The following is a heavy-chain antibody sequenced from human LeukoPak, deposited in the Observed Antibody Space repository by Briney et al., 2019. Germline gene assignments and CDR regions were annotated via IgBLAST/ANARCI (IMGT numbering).Heavy chain of an antibody. J-gene: IGHJ4*02. CDR3: ARDLAGWFGELLPDY. CDR1: HYTFTSYG. CDR2: ISAYNGNT. V-gene: IGHV1-18*04. Sequence: GASVKLSCSAAHYTFTSYGISWVRQAPGQGREWRGWISAYNGNTNYAQKLQGRVTMTTDTSTSTAYMELRSLRSDDTAVYYCARDLAGWFGELLPDYWGQGTLVTVSS. D-gene: IGHD3-10*01.